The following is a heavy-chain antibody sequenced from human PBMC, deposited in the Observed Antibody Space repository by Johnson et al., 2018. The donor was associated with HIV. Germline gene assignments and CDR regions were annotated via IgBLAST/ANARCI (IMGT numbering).Heavy chain of an antibody. J-gene: IGHJ3*02. D-gene: IGHD1-7*01. Sequence: VQLVESGGGLVQPGGSLRVSCAASGFTVSSNYMSWVRQAPGQGLEWVSVIYSGGGAYYTDSVKGRFTISRDNSKHTLYLQMNSLRAEDTAVYYCARSATGTTADAFDIWGQGTMVTVSS. V-gene: IGHV3-66*01. CDR3: ARSATGTTADAFDI. CDR1: GFTVSSNY. CDR2: IYSGGGA.